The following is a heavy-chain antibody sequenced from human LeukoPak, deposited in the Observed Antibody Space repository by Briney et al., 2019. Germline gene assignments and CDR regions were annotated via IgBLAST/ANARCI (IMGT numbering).Heavy chain of an antibody. D-gene: IGHD6-19*01. CDR2: INHSGST. CDR3: ARASSGWNKDFDY. J-gene: IGHJ4*02. V-gene: IGHV4-34*01. CDR1: GGSFSGYY. Sequence: SETLSLTCAVYGGSFSGYYWSWIGQPPGKGLEWVGEINHSGSTNYNPSLKSRVTISVDTSKNQFSLKLSSVTAADTAVYYCARASSGWNKDFDYWGQGTPVTVSS.